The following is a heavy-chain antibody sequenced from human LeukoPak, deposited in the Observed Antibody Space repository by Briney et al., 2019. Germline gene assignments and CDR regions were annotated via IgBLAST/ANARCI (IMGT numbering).Heavy chain of an antibody. Sequence: GRSLRPSCAAAASTFSSSVMPWVRQAPGKGLEWVAFIRYDGINEYYADCVKGRFTISRDNSKNTQYLQMNSLRLEDTAVYYCAKGRGGDIWGQGTMVTVSS. J-gene: IGHJ3*02. V-gene: IGHV3-30*02. CDR3: AKGRGGDI. D-gene: IGHD3-10*01. CDR2: IRYDGINE. CDR1: ASTFSSSV.